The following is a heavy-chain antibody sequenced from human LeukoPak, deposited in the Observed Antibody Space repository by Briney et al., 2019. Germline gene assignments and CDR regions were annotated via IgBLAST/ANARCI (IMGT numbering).Heavy chain of an antibody. Sequence: SETLSLTCTVSGGSISSSSYYWGWIRQPPGKGLEWIGSIYYSGSTYYNPSLKSRVTISVDTSKNQFSLKLSSVTAADTAVYYCARGPQYYDILTGYSNWFDPWGQGTLVTVSS. J-gene: IGHJ5*02. V-gene: IGHV4-39*01. CDR1: GGSISSSSYY. CDR3: ARGPQYYDILTGYSNWFDP. CDR2: IYYSGST. D-gene: IGHD3-9*01.